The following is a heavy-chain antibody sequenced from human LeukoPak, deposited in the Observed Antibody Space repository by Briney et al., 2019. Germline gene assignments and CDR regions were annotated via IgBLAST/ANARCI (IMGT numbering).Heavy chain of an antibody. D-gene: IGHD3-10*01. V-gene: IGHV3-21*01. CDR1: GFTFSSYS. Sequence: PGGSLRLSCAASGFTFSSYSMNWVRQAPGKGLEWVSSISSSSSYIYYADSVKGRFTISRDNAKNSLYLQMNSLRAEDTAVYYCAKAQLLWFGELLSYFDYWGQGTLVTVSS. CDR3: AKAQLLWFGELLSYFDY. CDR2: ISSSSSYI. J-gene: IGHJ4*02.